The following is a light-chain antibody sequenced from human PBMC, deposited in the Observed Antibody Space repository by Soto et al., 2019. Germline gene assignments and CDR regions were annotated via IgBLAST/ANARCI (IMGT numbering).Light chain of an antibody. CDR1: SSDVGGYNY. CDR3: SSYTSSSTLHVV. J-gene: IGLJ2*01. Sequence: QSVLTQPASVSGSPGQSITISCTGTSSDVGGYNYVSWYQQHPGKAPKLMIYDVSNRPSGVSNRFSGSKSGNTGSLTISVLQAEDEADYYCSSYTSSSTLHVVFGGGTKITVL. CDR2: DVS. V-gene: IGLV2-14*01.